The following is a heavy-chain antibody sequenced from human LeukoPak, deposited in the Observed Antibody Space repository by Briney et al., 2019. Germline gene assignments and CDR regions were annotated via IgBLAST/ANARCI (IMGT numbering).Heavy chain of an antibody. CDR1: SYSSTNYG. CDR3: ARDVGITVADSFDP. J-gene: IGHJ5*02. Sequence: ASVKVSCKASSYSSTNYGISWVRQAPGQGLEWMGWIHIYRGNTNYAQKFQGRVTMTTDTSTSTVYMEVRGLRSDDTAMYYCARDVGITVADSFDPWGQGTLVTVSS. CDR2: IHIYRGNT. D-gene: IGHD6-13*01. V-gene: IGHV1-18*01.